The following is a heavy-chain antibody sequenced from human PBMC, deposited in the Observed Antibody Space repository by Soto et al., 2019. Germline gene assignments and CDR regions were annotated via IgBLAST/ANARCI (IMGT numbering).Heavy chain of an antibody. CDR3: ARDMTTVTFDY. D-gene: IGHD4-17*01. Sequence: PSETLSLTCSVYGGSFSGYYWSWLRQPPGKGLEWIGEINHSGSTKYNPSLKSRVTISVDTSKNQFSLKLSSVTAADTAVYYCARDMTTVTFDYWGQGTLGTVS. V-gene: IGHV4-34*01. CDR2: INHSGST. CDR1: GGSFSGYY. J-gene: IGHJ4*02.